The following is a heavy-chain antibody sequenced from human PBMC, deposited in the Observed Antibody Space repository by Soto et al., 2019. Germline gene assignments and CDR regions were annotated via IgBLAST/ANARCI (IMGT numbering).Heavy chain of an antibody. V-gene: IGHV1-18*01. Sequence: ASVKVSCKTSGYSFTTYGISWVRQAPGQGLEWMGWISDYNGNTNYAQNLQGRVTMTTDTSTSTAYMELRSLRSDDTAVYYCAREGPAPYYHYGMDVRGQGSTVTVPS. J-gene: IGHJ6*02. CDR1: GYSFTTYG. CDR2: ISDYNGNT. CDR3: AREGPAPYYHYGMDV.